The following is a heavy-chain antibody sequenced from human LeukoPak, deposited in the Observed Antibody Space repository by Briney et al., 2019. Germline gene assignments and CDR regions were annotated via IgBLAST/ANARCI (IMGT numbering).Heavy chain of an antibody. CDR3: VREDTPATANY. D-gene: IGHD2-21*02. Sequence: QSGGSLRLSCVASGFTFGNYAMGWRRQAPGRRPEWVSSLTDSGGTTYYVDSVKGRFAISRDNSKDTLFLQMHSLRPGDTAVYYCVREDTPATANYWGQGTLVTISS. V-gene: IGHV3-23*01. CDR1: GFTFGNYA. CDR2: LTDSGGTT. J-gene: IGHJ4*02.